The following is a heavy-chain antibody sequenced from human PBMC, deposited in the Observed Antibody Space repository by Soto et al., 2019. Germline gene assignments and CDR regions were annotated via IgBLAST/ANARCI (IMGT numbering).Heavy chain of an antibody. Sequence: GGSLRLSCSASGFTFSSYAMHWVRQAPGKGLEYVSAISSNGGSTYYADSVKGRFTISRDNSKNTLYLQMSSLRAEDTAVYYCAVVVAATLYGMDVWGQGTTVTISS. J-gene: IGHJ6*02. CDR2: ISSNGGST. V-gene: IGHV3-64D*08. D-gene: IGHD2-15*01. CDR1: GFTFSSYA. CDR3: AVVVAATLYGMDV.